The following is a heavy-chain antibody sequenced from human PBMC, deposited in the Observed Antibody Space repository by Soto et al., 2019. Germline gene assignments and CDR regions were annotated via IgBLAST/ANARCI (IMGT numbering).Heavy chain of an antibody. Sequence: SVKVSCKASGGTFSSYAISWVRQAPGQGLEWMGGIIPIFGTANYAQKFQGRVTITADESTSTAYMELSSLRSEDTAVYYCARDRYGGYDYGYYYYYGMDVWGQGTTVTVSS. CDR2: IIPIFGTA. V-gene: IGHV1-69*13. CDR1: GGTFSSYA. J-gene: IGHJ6*02. CDR3: ARDRYGGYDYGYYYYYGMDV. D-gene: IGHD5-12*01.